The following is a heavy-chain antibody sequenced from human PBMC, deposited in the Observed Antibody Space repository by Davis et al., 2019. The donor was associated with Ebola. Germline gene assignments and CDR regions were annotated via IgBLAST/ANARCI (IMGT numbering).Heavy chain of an antibody. CDR2: INPNSGGT. J-gene: IGHJ4*02. CDR1: LYIFTSYA. Sequence: SVPVSRMASLYIFTSYAMHSLRQPPAQGLEWMGWINPNSGGTNYAQKVQGRITMTTDTSTSTAYMELRSLRSDDTARYYCARDVRGIPGPSEYWGQGTLVTVSS. CDR3: ARDVRGIPGPSEY. D-gene: IGHD2/OR15-2a*01. V-gene: IGHV1-18*04.